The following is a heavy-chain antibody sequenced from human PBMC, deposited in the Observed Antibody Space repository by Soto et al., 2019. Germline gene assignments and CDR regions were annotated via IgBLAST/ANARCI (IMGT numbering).Heavy chain of an antibody. Sequence: GGSLRLSCAASGFTFSSYAMSWVRQAPGKGLEWVSAISGSGGSTYYADSVKGRFTISRDNSKNTRYLQMNSLRAEDTAVYYCAKGGAAAGRHYYYYMDVWGKGTTVTVS. J-gene: IGHJ6*03. CDR2: ISGSGGST. V-gene: IGHV3-23*01. D-gene: IGHD6-13*01. CDR1: GFTFSSYA. CDR3: AKGGAAAGRHYYYYMDV.